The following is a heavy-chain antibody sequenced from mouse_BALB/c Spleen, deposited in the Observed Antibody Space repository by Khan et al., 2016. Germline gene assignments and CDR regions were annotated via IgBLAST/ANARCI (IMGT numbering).Heavy chain of an antibody. CDR2: INTLSGVP. CDR1: GYTFTAAG. CDR3: ARGPYARDY. Sequence: QIQLVQSGPELKKPGETVRISCKASGYTFTAAGMQWVQKMPGKGLRWIGWINTLSGVPIYAEDFKGRFAFSLETSASTAFLQIGNLKNEDTATYFRARGPYARDYWRRGTSVTVSS. V-gene: IGHV9-4*02. J-gene: IGHJ4*01.